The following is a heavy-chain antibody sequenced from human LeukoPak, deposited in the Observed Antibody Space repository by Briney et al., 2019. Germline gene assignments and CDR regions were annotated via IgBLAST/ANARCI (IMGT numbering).Heavy chain of an antibody. D-gene: IGHD3-16*01. Sequence: ASVKVSCKASGYTFTGYYMHWVRQAPGQGLEWMGRINPNSGGTNYAQKFQGRVTMTRDTSISTAYMELSRLRSDDTAVYYCARKCYDYVWGSYTNWFDPWGQGTLVTVSS. J-gene: IGHJ5*02. V-gene: IGHV1-2*02. CDR3: ARKCYDYVWGSYTNWFDP. CDR2: INPNSGGT. CDR1: GYTFTGYY.